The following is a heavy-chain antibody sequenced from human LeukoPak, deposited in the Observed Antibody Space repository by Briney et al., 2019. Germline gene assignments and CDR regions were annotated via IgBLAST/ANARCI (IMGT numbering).Heavy chain of an antibody. V-gene: IGHV4-4*07. D-gene: IGHD6-6*01. CDR2: IHTSGST. Sequence: SETLSLTCTVSGGSISSYYWSWIRQSAGKGLEWIGRIHTSGSTNYNPSLKSRVTMSGDTSKNQVSLKLSSVTAADTAVYYCARDGADSSSSSNYYYMDVWGKGTTVTVSS. J-gene: IGHJ6*03. CDR3: ARDGADSSSSSNYYYMDV. CDR1: GGSISSYY.